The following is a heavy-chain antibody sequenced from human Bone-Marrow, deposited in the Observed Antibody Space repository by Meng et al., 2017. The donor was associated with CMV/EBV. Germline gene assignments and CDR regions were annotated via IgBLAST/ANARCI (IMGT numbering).Heavy chain of an antibody. J-gene: IGHJ6*01. CDR1: GGSFSGYY. V-gene: IGHV4-34*01. D-gene: IGHD3-22*01. CDR2: INHSGST. CDR3: AREDLSGGYSPYGMDV. Sequence: SETLSLTCAVYGGSFSGYYWSWIRQPPGKGLEWIGEINHSGSTNYNPSLKSRVTISVDTSKNQFSLKLSSVTAADTAVYYCAREDLSGGYSPYGMDVWGQGPTVTCFS.